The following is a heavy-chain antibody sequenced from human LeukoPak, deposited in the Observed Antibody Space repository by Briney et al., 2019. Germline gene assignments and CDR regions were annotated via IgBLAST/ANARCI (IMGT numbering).Heavy chain of an antibody. Sequence: SETLSLTCTVSGGSITSSSYYWGWIRQPPGKGLEWIGSIYYSGSTHYNPSLKSRVTISVNTSKNQFSLKLSSVTAADTAVYYCARDGFRTLYYFDYWGQGILVTVSS. CDR1: GGSITSSSYY. J-gene: IGHJ4*02. V-gene: IGHV4-39*07. D-gene: IGHD1-14*01. CDR2: IYYSGST. CDR3: ARDGFRTLYYFDY.